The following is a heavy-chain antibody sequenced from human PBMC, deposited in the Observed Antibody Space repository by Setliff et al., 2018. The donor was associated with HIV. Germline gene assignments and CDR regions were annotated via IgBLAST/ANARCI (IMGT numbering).Heavy chain of an antibody. CDR1: GGSIRSYY. V-gene: IGHV4-59*01. CDR2: IYYSGST. D-gene: IGHD2-8*01. J-gene: IGHJ4*02. CDR3: ARRSAGMYANSIDY. Sequence: PSETLSLTCTVSGGSIRSYYWSWIRQPPGKGLEWIGYIYYSGSTNYNPSLKSRVTISVDTAKNQFSLKLSSVTAADTAVYYCARRSAGMYANSIDYWGQGTLVTVSS.